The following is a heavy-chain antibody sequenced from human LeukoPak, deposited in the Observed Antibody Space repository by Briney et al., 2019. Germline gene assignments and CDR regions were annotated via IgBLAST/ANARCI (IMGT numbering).Heavy chain of an antibody. D-gene: IGHD1-26*01. Sequence: PGGSLRLSCAASGLTFSSYGMHWVRQAPGKGLEWVAVISYDGSNKYYADSVKGRFTISRDNSKNTLYLQMNSLRAEDTAAYYCAKVTVWELHYWGQGTLVTVSS. CDR3: AKVTVWELHY. J-gene: IGHJ4*02. CDR2: ISYDGSNK. V-gene: IGHV3-30*18. CDR1: GLTFSSYG.